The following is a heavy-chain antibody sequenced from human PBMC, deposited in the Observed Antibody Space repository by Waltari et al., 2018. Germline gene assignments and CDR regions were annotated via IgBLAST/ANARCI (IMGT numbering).Heavy chain of an antibody. CDR3: ATSGWYCFDY. CDR2: IKQDGSEK. CDR1: GFTLSSFW. V-gene: IGHV3-7*01. D-gene: IGHD6-19*01. J-gene: IGHJ4*02. Sequence: EVQLVESGGGLVQPGGSLRLSCAASGFTLSSFWMNWVRQTPGKGLEWVAGIKQDGSEKYYAVSVKGRFTISRDNAKNSLYLQMNSLRAEDTAVYYCATSGWYCFDYWGQGTLVTVSS.